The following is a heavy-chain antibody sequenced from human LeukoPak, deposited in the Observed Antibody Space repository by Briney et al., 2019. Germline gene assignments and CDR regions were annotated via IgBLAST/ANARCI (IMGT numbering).Heavy chain of an antibody. Sequence: ASVKVSCKASGYTFTSYGISWVRQAPGQGLEWMGWISAYNGNTNYAQKLQGRVTITTDESTSTAYMELSSLRSEDTAVYYCARGADYDFWSGPLVAFDIWGQGTMVTVSS. CDR2: ISAYNGNT. CDR1: GYTFTSYG. D-gene: IGHD3-3*01. CDR3: ARGADYDFWSGPLVAFDI. J-gene: IGHJ3*02. V-gene: IGHV1-18*01.